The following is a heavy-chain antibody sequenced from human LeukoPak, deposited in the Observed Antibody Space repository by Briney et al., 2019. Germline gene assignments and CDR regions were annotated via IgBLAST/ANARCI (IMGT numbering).Heavy chain of an antibody. CDR3: ARENEPMQHFDY. J-gene: IGHJ4*02. Sequence: ASVKVSCKASGGTFSSYTISWVRQAPGQGLEWMGRIIPILGIANYAQKFQGRVTITADKSTSTAYMELSSLRSEDTAAYYCARENEPMQHFDYWGQGTLVTVSS. CDR1: GGTFSSYT. CDR2: IIPILGIA. D-gene: IGHD1-1*01. V-gene: IGHV1-69*04.